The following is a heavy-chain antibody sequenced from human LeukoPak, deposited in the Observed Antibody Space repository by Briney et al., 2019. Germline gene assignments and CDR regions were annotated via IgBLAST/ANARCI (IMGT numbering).Heavy chain of an antibody. CDR2: IYCSGST. V-gene: IGHV4-59*08. CDR3: ARAPRASRIQLWLSYFDY. CDR1: GGSISSYY. Sequence: SETLSLTCTVSGGSISSYYWSWIRQPPGKGLEWIGYIYCSGSTNYNPSLKSRVTISVDTSKNQFSLKLSSVTAADTAVYYCARAPRASRIQLWLSYFDYWGQGTLVTVSS. D-gene: IGHD5-18*01. J-gene: IGHJ4*02.